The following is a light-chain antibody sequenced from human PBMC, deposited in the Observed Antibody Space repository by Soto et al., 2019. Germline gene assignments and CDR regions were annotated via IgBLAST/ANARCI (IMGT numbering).Light chain of an antibody. CDR1: QSVSSS. V-gene: IGKV3-11*01. CDR3: QHRSNWRVT. J-gene: IGKJ2*01. Sequence: EIVLTQSPGTLSLSPGERVTLSCRASQSVSSSLAWYQQRLGQAPRLLIYDTSNRATGIPARFSGSGSGTDFTLTISSLEPEDFAVYYCQHRSNWRVTFGQGTKLEIK. CDR2: DTS.